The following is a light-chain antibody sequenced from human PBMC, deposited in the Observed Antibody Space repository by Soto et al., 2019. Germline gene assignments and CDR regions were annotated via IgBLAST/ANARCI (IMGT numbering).Light chain of an antibody. CDR1: QNVMYN. J-gene: IGKJ1*01. CDR2: GAT. Sequence: EIVLTQSPATLYVSPGGRATLSCRASQNVMYNLAWYQQKPGQAPRLLVYGATTRATDAPPRFRGSGSGTEFSLTISSLQSEDFATYYCQQYGGWPRTFGQGSWVEIK. V-gene: IGKV3-15*01. CDR3: QQYGGWPRT.